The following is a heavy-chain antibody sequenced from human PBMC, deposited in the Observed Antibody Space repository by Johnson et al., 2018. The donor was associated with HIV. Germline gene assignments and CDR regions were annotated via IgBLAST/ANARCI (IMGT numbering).Heavy chain of an antibody. CDR2: ISGSGGNT. D-gene: IGHD6-19*01. Sequence: VQLVESGGGLVQPGGSLRLSCAASGFTFSSYAMSWVRQAPGKGLEWVSAISGSGGNTYYADSVKGRFTISRDNSKNTLYLQMNSLRAEDTAVYYCAREKQWLGAGGPSDAFDIWGQGTMVTVSS. J-gene: IGHJ3*02. CDR3: AREKQWLGAGGPSDAFDI. CDR1: GFTFSSYA. V-gene: IGHV3-23*04.